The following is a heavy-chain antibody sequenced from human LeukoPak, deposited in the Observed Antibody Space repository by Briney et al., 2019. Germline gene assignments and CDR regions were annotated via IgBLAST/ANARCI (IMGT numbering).Heavy chain of an antibody. Sequence: ASVKVSSKASGYTFTSYYMHWVRQAPGQGLEWMGIINPSGGSTSYAQKFQGRVTMTRDTSTSTVYMELSSLRSEDTAVYYCARGPDIVVVPAATYYYYYMDVWGKGTTVTVSS. CDR3: ARGPDIVVVPAATYYYYYMDV. J-gene: IGHJ6*03. CDR1: GYTFTSYY. D-gene: IGHD2-2*01. V-gene: IGHV1-46*03. CDR2: INPSGGST.